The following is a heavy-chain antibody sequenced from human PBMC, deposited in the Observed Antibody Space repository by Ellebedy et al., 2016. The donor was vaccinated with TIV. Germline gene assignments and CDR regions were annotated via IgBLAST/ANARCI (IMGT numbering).Heavy chain of an antibody. V-gene: IGHV3-33*08. J-gene: IGHJ6*02. D-gene: IGHD3-10*01. CDR1: GFTFSSYG. Sequence: PGGSLRLSCAASGFTFSSYGMHWVRQAPGKGLEWVAVIWYDGSNKYYADSVKGRFTISRDNSKNTLYLQMNSLRAEDTAVYYCARDLSRFGDKGMDVWGQGTTVIVSS. CDR2: IWYDGSNK. CDR3: ARDLSRFGDKGMDV.